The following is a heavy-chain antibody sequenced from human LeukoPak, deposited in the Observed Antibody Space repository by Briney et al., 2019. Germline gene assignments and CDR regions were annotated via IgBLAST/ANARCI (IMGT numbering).Heavy chain of an antibody. CDR3: AQDMSGGTRWDTNIAAAGPSDY. CDR1: GFTFDDYA. CDR2: ISWNSGSI. V-gene: IGHV3-9*01. D-gene: IGHD6-13*01. J-gene: IGHJ4*02. Sequence: PGGFLRLSCAASGFTFDDYAMHWVRQAPGKGLEWVSGISWNSGSIGYADSVKGRFTISRDNAKNSLYLQMNSLRAEDTALYYCAQDMSGGTRWDTNIAAAGPSDYWGQGTLVTVSS.